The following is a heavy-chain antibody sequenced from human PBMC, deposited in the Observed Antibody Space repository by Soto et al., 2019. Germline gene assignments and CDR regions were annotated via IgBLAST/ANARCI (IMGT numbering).Heavy chain of an antibody. Sequence: PGGSLRLSCAASGFNFNSYTINWVRQAPGKRLEWLSSISSSGYIFSTDSVRGRFTISRDNAKNSVYRQINSLRAEDTAVYFCARDCSGGSCYPGMDVWGQGTTVTVS. CDR3: ARDCSGGSCYPGMDV. J-gene: IGHJ6*02. V-gene: IGHV3-21*01. D-gene: IGHD2-15*01. CDR2: ISSSGYI. CDR1: GFNFNSYT.